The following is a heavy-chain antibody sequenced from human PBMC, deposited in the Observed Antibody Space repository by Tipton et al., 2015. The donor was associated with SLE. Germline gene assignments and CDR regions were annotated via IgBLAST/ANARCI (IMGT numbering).Heavy chain of an antibody. J-gene: IGHJ3*02. V-gene: IGHV1-18*01. Sequence: LQGRVTMTTDTSTSTAYMELSSLRSEDTAVYYCARDLETYYGSGSYSAFDIWGQGTMVTVSS. D-gene: IGHD3-10*01. CDR3: ARDLETYYGSGSYSAFDI.